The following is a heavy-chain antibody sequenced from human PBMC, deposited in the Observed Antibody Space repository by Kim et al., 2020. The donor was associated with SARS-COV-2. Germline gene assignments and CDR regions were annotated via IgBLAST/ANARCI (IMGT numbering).Heavy chain of an antibody. J-gene: IGHJ4*02. CDR1: GYTFTSYY. CDR3: ARGINFDWLLSVPTAIDY. D-gene: IGHD3-9*01. V-gene: IGHV1-46*01. Sequence: ASVKVSCKASGYTFTSYYMHWVRQAPGQGLEWMGIINPSGGSTSYAQKFQGRVTMTRDTTTSTVYMELSSLRSEDTAVYYCARGINFDWLLSVPTAIDYWGQGTLVTVSS. CDR2: INPSGGST.